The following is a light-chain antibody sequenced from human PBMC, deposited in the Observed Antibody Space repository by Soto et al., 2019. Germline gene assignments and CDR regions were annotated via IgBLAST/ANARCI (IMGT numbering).Light chain of an antibody. J-gene: IGLJ2*01. CDR1: SSNIGAGYD. V-gene: IGLV1-40*01. Sequence: QPVLTQPPSVSGAPGQRVTISCTGSSSNIGAGYDVYWYQQLPGTAPKLLIYGTSSRPSGVPDRFSGSKSGTSASLAITGLQVEDESDYYCQSYDSSLSGSVVFGGGTKLTVL. CDR2: GTS. CDR3: QSYDSSLSGSVV.